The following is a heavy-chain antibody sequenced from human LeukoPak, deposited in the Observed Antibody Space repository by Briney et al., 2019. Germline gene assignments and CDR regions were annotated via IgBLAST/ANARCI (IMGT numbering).Heavy chain of an antibody. CDR3: ARSLYYYDSSGYYSAPGG. CDR1: GFTFNSYW. CDR2: IKQDGSEK. Sequence: PGGSLRLSCAASGFTFNSYWMIWVRQAPGKGLEWVANIKQDGSEKYYVDSVKGGFTISRDNAKNSLYLQMNSLRAEDTAVYYCARSLYYYDSSGYYSAPGGWGQGTLVTVSS. V-gene: IGHV3-7*05. D-gene: IGHD3-22*01. J-gene: IGHJ4*02.